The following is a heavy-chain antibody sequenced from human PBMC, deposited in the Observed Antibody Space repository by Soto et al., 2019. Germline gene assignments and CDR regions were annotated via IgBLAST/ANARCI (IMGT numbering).Heavy chain of an antibody. J-gene: IGHJ6*02. CDR3: ARQGAAAGLHPSPYYGMDV. CDR2: IYYSGST. D-gene: IGHD6-13*01. Sequence: PSETLSLTCTVSGGSISSSSYYWGGIRQPPGKGLERIGSIYYSGSTYYNPSLKSRVTISVDTSKNQFSLKLSSVTAADTAVYYCARQGAAAGLHPSPYYGMDVWGQGTTVTVSS. V-gene: IGHV4-39*01. CDR1: GGSISSSSYY.